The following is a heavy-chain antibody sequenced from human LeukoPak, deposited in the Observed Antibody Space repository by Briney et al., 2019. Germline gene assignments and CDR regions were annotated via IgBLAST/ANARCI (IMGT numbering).Heavy chain of an antibody. J-gene: IGHJ4*02. Sequence: GGSLRLSCAASGFTFSSYSMHWVRQAPGRGLEYVSAISSNGDNTYYANSVKGRFTISRDNSKNTLYLQMGSLRAEDMAVYYCAKEASRGSSFAYTPIEKPYYLDYWGQGTLVTVSS. D-gene: IGHD5-18*01. V-gene: IGHV3-64*01. CDR2: ISSNGDNT. CDR1: GFTFSSYS. CDR3: AKEASRGSSFAYTPIEKPYYLDY.